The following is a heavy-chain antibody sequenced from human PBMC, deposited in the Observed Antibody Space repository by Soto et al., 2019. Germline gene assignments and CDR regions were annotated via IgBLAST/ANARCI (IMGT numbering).Heavy chain of an antibody. CDR3: ARSDYSTSSYYYALDA. J-gene: IGHJ6*02. V-gene: IGHV3-53*01. Sequence: EVQLVESGGALIQPGGSLRLSCAVSGFSVSGSYMSWVRQAPGKGLEWVSGMYSTGTMKYAASVRGRFTISRDSYNDTLFLQMTNLGAEDTAVYYCARSDYSTSSYYYALDAWGRGTAVTVSS. CDR1: GFSVSGSY. CDR2: MYSTGTM. D-gene: IGHD6-6*01.